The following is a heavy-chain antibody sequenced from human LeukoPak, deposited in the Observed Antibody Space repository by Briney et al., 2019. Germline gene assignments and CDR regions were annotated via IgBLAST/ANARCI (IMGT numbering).Heavy chain of an antibody. CDR3: ARARYVNSFYAFDI. J-gene: IGHJ3*02. CDR2: LSKSGNT. CDR1: GGSISSYY. D-gene: IGHD3-9*01. V-gene: IGHV4-59*01. Sequence: PSETLSRTCTVSGGSISSYYWSWIRLPPGKGLEWIGYLSKSGNTNYSPSLKSRVTIFGDTSKNQFFLKLSSVTAADTAVYYCARARYVNSFYAFDIWGQGTLVTVSS.